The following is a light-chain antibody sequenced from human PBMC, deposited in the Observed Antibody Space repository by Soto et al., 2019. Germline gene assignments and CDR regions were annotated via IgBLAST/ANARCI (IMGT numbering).Light chain of an antibody. Sequence: EIVLTQSPGTLSLSPGERATLSCRASQSISGTFLAWYQHKPGQAPRVLIYGASRRATGIPDRFSGSGSGTDFTLTISRLETEDFAIYYCQQYDSGWSFGQGTKVDMK. CDR3: QQYDSGWS. J-gene: IGKJ1*01. V-gene: IGKV3-20*01. CDR1: QSISGTF. CDR2: GAS.